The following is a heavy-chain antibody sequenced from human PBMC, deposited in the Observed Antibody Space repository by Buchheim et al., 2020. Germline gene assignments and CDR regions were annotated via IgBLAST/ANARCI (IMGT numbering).Heavy chain of an antibody. CDR1: GYTFTGYY. J-gene: IGHJ5*02. CDR3: ARVGLPMVYATPFNWFDP. D-gene: IGHD2-8*01. V-gene: IGHV1-2*02. Sequence: QVQLVQSGAEVKKPGASVKVSCKASGYTFTGYYMHWVRQAPGQGLEWMGWSNPNSGGTNYAQKFQGRVTMTRETSIRTAYMELSRLRSDDTAVYYCARVGLPMVYATPFNWFDPWGQGTL. CDR2: SNPNSGGT.